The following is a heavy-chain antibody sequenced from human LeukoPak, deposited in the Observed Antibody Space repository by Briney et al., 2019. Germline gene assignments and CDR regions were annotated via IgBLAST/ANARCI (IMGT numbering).Heavy chain of an antibody. V-gene: IGHV4-34*01. CDR1: GGSFSGYY. CDR3: ARVRGYSYGYGHAFDI. CDR2: INHSGST. J-gene: IGHJ3*02. D-gene: IGHD5-18*01. Sequence: KTSETLSLTCAVYGGSFSGYYWSWIRQPPGKGLEWIGEINHSGSTNYNPSLKSRVTTSVDTSKNQFSLKLSSVTAADTAVYYCARVRGYSYGYGHAFDIWGQGTMVTVSS.